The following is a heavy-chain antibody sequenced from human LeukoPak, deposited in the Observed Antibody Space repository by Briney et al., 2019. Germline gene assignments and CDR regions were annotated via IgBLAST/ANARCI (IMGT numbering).Heavy chain of an antibody. CDR3: ATTFGRDGYNYYDY. J-gene: IGHJ4*02. CDR1: GYTFTSYG. Sequence: ASVKVSCKASGYTFTSYGISWVRQAPGQGLEWMGWISAYNGNTNYAQKLQGRVTMTTDTSTSTAYMELRSLRSEDTAVYYCATTFGRDGYNYYDYWGQGTLVTVSS. CDR2: ISAYNGNT. V-gene: IGHV1-18*01. D-gene: IGHD5-24*01.